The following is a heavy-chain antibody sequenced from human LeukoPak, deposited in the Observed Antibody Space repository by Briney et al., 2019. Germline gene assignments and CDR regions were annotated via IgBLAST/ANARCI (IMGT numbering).Heavy chain of an antibody. D-gene: IGHD3-22*01. CDR3: ARGSEAYYDSSGYYYGAFDI. Sequence: GGSLRLSCAASGFTVSSNYMSWVRQAPGKGLEWVSVIYSGGSTYYADSVKGRFTISRDNSKNTLYLQMNSLRAEDTAVYYCARGSEAYYDSSGYYYGAFDIWGRGTMVTVSS. CDR1: GFTVSSNY. CDR2: IYSGGST. J-gene: IGHJ3*02. V-gene: IGHV3-53*01.